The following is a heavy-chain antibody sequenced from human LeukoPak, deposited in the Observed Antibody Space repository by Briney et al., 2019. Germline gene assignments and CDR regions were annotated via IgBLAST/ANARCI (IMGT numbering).Heavy chain of an antibody. V-gene: IGHV4-59*08. CDR3: ARRGSSSWYLGSLDY. CDR2: IYYSGST. CDR1: GGSISSYY. J-gene: IGHJ4*02. Sequence: PSETLSLTCTVSGGSISSYYWSWIRQPPGKGLEWIGYIYYSGSTNYNPSLKSRVTISVDTSKNQFSLKLSSVTAADTAVYYCARRGSSSWYLGSLDYWGQGTLVTVSS. D-gene: IGHD6-13*01.